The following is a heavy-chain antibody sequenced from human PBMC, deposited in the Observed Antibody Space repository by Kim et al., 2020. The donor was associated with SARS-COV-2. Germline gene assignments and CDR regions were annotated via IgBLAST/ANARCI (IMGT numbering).Heavy chain of an antibody. CDR3: ARHYYDSSGYYEYYLDY. Sequence: VKGRFTISRDNSKNTLYLQMDSLRAEDTAVYYCARHYYDSSGYYEYYLDYWGQGTLVTVSS. D-gene: IGHD3-22*01. J-gene: IGHJ4*02. V-gene: IGHV3-53*01.